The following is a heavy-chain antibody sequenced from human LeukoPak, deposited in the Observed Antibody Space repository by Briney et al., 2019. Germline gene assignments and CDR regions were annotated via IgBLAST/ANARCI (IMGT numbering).Heavy chain of an antibody. V-gene: IGHV3-30*18. CDR1: GFTFSSYG. J-gene: IGHJ3*02. Sequence: GGSLRLSCAASGFTFSSYGMHWVRQAPGKGLEWVAVISYDGSNKYYADSVKGRFTISRDNSKNTLYLQMNSLRAEDTAVYYCAKYRITMIVVGGAFDIWGQGTMVTVSS. D-gene: IGHD3-22*01. CDR3: AKYRITMIVVGGAFDI. CDR2: ISYDGSNK.